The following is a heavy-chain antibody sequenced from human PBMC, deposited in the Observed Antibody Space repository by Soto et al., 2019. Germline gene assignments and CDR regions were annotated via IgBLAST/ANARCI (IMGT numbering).Heavy chain of an antibody. V-gene: IGHV3-30-3*01. J-gene: IGHJ6*02. CDR1: GFTFSSYA. CDR3: ASPKEVGARVSYYGMDV. D-gene: IGHD1-26*01. CDR2: ISYDGSNK. Sequence: GGSLRLSCAASGFTFSSYAMHWVRQAPGKGLEWVAVISYDGSNKYYADSVKGRFTISRDNSKNTLYLQMDSLRAEDTAVYYCASPKEVGARVSYYGMDVWGQGTTVTVSS.